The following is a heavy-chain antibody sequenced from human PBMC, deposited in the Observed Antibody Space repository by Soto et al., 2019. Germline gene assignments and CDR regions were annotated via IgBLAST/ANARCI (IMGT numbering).Heavy chain of an antibody. CDR3: ARGGYRFGVLTNFDY. J-gene: IGHJ4*02. CDR1: GGSISSGRFY. Sequence: QVQLQESGPGLVKSSQTLSLTCTVSGGSISSGRFYWSWIRQHPGKGLEWIGYIYYSGSTYYNPSLKSRVSISVDTSKNQFSLKLSSVTAADTAVYYCARGGYRFGVLTNFDYWGQGTLVTVSS. D-gene: IGHD3-3*01. CDR2: IYYSGST. V-gene: IGHV4-31*03.